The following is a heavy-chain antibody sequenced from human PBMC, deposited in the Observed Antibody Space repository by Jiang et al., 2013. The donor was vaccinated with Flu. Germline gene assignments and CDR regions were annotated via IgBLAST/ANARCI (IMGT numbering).Heavy chain of an antibody. J-gene: IGHJ6*02. D-gene: IGHD1-1*01. CDR2: INPSAGT. V-gene: IGHV1-46*01. Sequence: SGAEVKKPWGLSEDFLQGIRICLHQLLYTVGCDTAPGQGLEWMGIINPSAGTTNTQKFQGRVTVTGDTSTTTVYMEMVGLTFEDTAIYYCARSRSLALPSKRFFRSNCMDVWGQGTTVIVS. CDR3: ARSRSLALPSKRFFRSNCMDV. CDR1: ICLHQLL.